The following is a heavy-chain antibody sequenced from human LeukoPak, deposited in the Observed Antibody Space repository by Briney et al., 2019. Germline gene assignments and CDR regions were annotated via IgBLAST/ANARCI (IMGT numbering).Heavy chain of an antibody. J-gene: IGHJ4*02. V-gene: IGHV4-39*01. CDR1: GGSISSSSYY. CDR3: ASQRGYNYGYVDY. Sequence: SSETLSLTCTVSGGSISSSSYYWGWIRQPPGKGLEWIGSIYFSGSTYYNPSLKSRVTISVDTSKNQFSLKLSSVTAADTAVYYCASQRGYNYGYVDYWGQGTLVTVSS. D-gene: IGHD5-18*01. CDR2: IYFSGST.